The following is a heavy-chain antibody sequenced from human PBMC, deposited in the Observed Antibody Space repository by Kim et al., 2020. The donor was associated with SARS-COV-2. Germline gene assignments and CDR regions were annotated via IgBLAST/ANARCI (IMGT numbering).Heavy chain of an antibody. Sequence: SETLSLTCAVYGGSFSGYYWSWIRQPPGKGLEWIGEINHSGSTNYNPSLKSRVTISVDTSKNQFSLKLSSVTAADTAVYYCARDGTLTTVTTFNWGQGTLVTVSS. CDR3: ARDGTLTTVTTFN. V-gene: IGHV4-34*01. J-gene: IGHJ4*02. D-gene: IGHD4-17*01. CDR2: INHSGST. CDR1: GGSFSGYY.